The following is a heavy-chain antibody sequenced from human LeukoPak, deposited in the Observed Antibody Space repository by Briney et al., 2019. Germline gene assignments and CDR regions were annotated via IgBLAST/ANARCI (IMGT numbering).Heavy chain of an antibody. Sequence: SETLSLTCTVSGGSIGSYYWSWIRQPPGKGLEWIGYIYYSGSTNYNPSLKSRVTISVDTSKNQFSLKLSSVTAADTAVYYCARLTIAAAGTSFDFWGQGTLVTVSS. V-gene: IGHV4-59*08. CDR2: IYYSGST. CDR3: ARLTIAAAGTSFDF. D-gene: IGHD6-13*01. CDR1: GGSIGSYY. J-gene: IGHJ4*02.